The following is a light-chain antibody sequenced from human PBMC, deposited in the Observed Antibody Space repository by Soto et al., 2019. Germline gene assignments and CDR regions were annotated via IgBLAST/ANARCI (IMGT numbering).Light chain of an antibody. V-gene: IGKV3-20*01. J-gene: IGKJ3*01. CDR2: GAS. CDR3: QQYCSSPPFT. CDR1: QSVPSTY. Sequence: EIVLTQSPGTLSLSPGERATLSCRASQSVPSTYLAWYQQRPGQDPRLLIYGASTRAPGIPDRFCGSGLRTDFSLPVSGMEPEDFSVYFYQQYCSSPPFTFGPGTKVDIK.